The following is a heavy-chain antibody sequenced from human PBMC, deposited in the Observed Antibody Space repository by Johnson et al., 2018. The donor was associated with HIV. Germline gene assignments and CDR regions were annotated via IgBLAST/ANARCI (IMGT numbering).Heavy chain of an antibody. CDR2: ISYDGSNK. Sequence: QVQLVESGGGVVQPGRSLRLSCAASGFTFSSYALHWVRQAPGKGLAWVAVISYDGSNKYYADSVKGRFTISRDNSKNTLYLQMNILRAEDTAVYYCAREGGRDAFDIWGQWTMVTVSS. CDR1: GFTFSSYA. D-gene: IGHD2-15*01. J-gene: IGHJ3*02. CDR3: AREGGRDAFDI. V-gene: IGHV3-30*04.